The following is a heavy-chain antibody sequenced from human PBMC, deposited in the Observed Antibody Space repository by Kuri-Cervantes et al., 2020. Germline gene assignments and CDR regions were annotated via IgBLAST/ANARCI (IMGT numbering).Heavy chain of an antibody. CDR1: EFTFSSYS. V-gene: IGHV3-48*02. J-gene: IGHJ6*03. D-gene: IGHD6-13*01. Sequence: GESLKISCAASEFTFSSYSMNWVRQAPGKGLEWVSYISSSSSTIYYADSVKGRFTISRDNAKNSLYLQMNSLTDEDTAVYYCALSSSSWGLNYYYYMDVWGKGTTVTVSS. CDR2: ISSSSSTI. CDR3: ALSSSSWGLNYYYYMDV.